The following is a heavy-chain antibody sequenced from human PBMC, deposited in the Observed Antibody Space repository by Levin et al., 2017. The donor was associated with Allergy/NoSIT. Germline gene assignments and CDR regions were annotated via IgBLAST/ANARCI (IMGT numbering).Heavy chain of an antibody. CDR3: AKDVVFGTSSWALDY. V-gene: IGHV3-30*18. CDR1: GFSFRSFG. J-gene: IGHJ4*02. Sequence: QSGGSLRLSCAASGFSFRSFGMHWVRQAPGKGLEWVAVISYDGNDKYYADSVKGRFTISRDNPKNTLYLQMNSLRTEDTAVYYCAKDVVFGTSSWALDYWGQGTLATVSS. CDR2: ISYDGNDK. D-gene: IGHD6-13*01.